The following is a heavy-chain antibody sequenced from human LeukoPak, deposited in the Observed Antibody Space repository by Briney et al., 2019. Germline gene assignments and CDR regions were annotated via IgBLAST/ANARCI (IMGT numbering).Heavy chain of an antibody. V-gene: IGHV3-30*02. CDR2: IRNDGNKK. J-gene: IGHJ4*02. CDR1: GFTVSSNS. CDR3: AKVGYRLDY. Sequence: GGSLRLSCTVSGFTVSSNSMSWVRQSPGKGLDWVAFIRNDGNKKNYAESVKGRFTISRDNSKNTLYLQMNSLRAEDTAVYYCAKVGYRLDYWGQGTLVTVSS. D-gene: IGHD5-18*01.